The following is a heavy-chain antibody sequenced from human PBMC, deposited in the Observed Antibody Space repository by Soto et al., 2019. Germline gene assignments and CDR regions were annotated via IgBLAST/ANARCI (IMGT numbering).Heavy chain of an antibody. J-gene: IGHJ4*02. D-gene: IGHD6-19*01. Sequence: GGSLRLSCAASGFTFSSYAMSWVRQAPGKGLEWISAVSGSGGNTYYADSVKGRFTISRDNSKNTLYLQMNSLRAEDTAVYYCAKGGRQWLVTSDFNYWGQGALVTVSS. V-gene: IGHV3-23*01. CDR3: AKGGRQWLVTSDFNY. CDR2: VSGSGGNT. CDR1: GFTFSSYA.